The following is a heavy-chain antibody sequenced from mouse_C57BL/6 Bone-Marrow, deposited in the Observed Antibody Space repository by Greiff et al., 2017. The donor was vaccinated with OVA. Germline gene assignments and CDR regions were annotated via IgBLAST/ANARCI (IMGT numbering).Heavy chain of an antibody. CDR3: ARGFSNHYDGSSYWYFDV. J-gene: IGHJ1*03. Sequence: QVQLQQSGAELVRPGASVNPCFNSSGYTFTSYNMHWVKQTPRQGLEWIGAIYPGNGDTSYNQKFKGKATLTVDKSSSTAYMQLSSLTSEDSAVYFCARGFSNHYDGSSYWYFDVWGTGTTVTVSS. CDR2: IYPGNGDT. V-gene: IGHV1-12*01. CDR1: GYTFTSYN. D-gene: IGHD1-1*01.